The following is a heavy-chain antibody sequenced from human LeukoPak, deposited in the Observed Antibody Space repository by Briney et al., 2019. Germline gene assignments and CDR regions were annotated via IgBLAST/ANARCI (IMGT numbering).Heavy chain of an antibody. CDR3: AKDPDYYDSSGYPNAAIDY. J-gene: IGHJ4*02. V-gene: IGHV3-66*03. D-gene: IGHD3-22*01. Sequence: GGSLTLYSTVSGFTVSSNSMSWVRPAPGQGLEWVSYIYSDNTHYSDSVKGRFTISRDTSKNTLYLQMNRLRAEDTAVYYCAKDPDYYDSSGYPNAAIDYWGQGTLVTVSS. CDR2: IYSDNT. CDR1: GFTVSSNS.